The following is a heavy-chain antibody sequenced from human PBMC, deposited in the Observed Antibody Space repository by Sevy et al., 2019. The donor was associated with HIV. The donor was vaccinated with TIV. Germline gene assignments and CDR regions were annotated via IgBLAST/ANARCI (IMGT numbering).Heavy chain of an antibody. CDR1: GESFSGYF. V-gene: IGHV4-34*01. D-gene: IGHD3-10*02. CDR3: ARGRQAYVVVVPSTVPFDY. J-gene: IGHJ4*02. CDR2: INHSGTL. Sequence: SETLSLTCAVYGESFSGYFWNWIRHSPGKGLEWIGEINHSGTLKYNPSLKSRVTISVDASKNQLSLHLRSVTATDTAVYYCARGRQAYVVVVPSTVPFDYWGPGTLSPSPQ.